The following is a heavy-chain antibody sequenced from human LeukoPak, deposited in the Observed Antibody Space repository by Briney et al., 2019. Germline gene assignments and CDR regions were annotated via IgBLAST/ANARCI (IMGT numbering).Heavy chain of an antibody. J-gene: IGHJ6*02. CDR3: ARDKGLVSGYYYYGMDV. V-gene: IGHV3-33*08. Sequence: GGSLRLSCAASGFTFSSYAMSWVRQAPGKGLEWVAVIWYDGSNKYYADSVKGRFTISRDNSKNTLYLQMNSLRAEDTAVYYCARDKGLVSGYYYYGMDVWGQGTTVTVSS. CDR2: IWYDGSNK. D-gene: IGHD6-6*01. CDR1: GFTFSSYA.